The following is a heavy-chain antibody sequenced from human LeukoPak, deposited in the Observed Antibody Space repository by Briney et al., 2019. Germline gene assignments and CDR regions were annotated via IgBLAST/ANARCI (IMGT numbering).Heavy chain of an antibody. CDR2: IIPIFGTA. CDR1: GGTFSSYA. V-gene: IGHV1-69*05. J-gene: IGHJ4*02. Sequence: SVKVSCKASGGTFSSYAISWVRQAPGQGLEWMGGIIPIFGTANYAQKFQGRVTITTDESTSTAYMELSSLRSDDTAVYYCATGYCSSTNCRIDYWGQGTLVSVSS. CDR3: ATGYCSSTNCRIDY. D-gene: IGHD2-2*03.